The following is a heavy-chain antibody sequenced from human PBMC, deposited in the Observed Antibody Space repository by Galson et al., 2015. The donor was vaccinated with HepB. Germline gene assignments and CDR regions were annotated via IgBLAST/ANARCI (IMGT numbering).Heavy chain of an antibody. CDR1: GGSISSGGYS. V-gene: IGHV4-30-2*01. J-gene: IGHJ4*02. CDR2: IYHSGST. D-gene: IGHD6-13*01. CDR3: ARGFWGAACVRHFDY. Sequence: TLSLTCAVSGGSISSGGYSWSWIRQPPGKGLEWIGYIYHSGSTYYNPSLKSRVTISVDTSKNQFSLKLSSVTAADTAVYYCARGFWGAACVRHFDYWGQGTLVTVSS.